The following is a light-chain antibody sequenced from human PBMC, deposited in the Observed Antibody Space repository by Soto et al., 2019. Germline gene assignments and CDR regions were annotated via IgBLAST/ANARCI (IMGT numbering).Light chain of an antibody. Sequence: DIQMTQSPSSLSASVGDRVTITCRASQSISSYLNWYQQKPGKAPKLLIYDASSLQSGVPSRFSGSGSGTDFTLTISSLQPEDFVTYYCQQSYSTPPYTFGQGTKLEIK. V-gene: IGKV1-39*01. J-gene: IGKJ2*01. CDR2: DAS. CDR3: QQSYSTPPYT. CDR1: QSISSY.